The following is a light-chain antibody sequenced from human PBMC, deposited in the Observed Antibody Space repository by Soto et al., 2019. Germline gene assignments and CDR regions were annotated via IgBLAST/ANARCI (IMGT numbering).Light chain of an antibody. J-gene: IGLJ2*01. Sequence: QAVVTQEASLSVSPGGTVTLTCGLTSGSVSSRYYPSWYRQDPGQTPRTLIYSGDIRSSGVPDRFSGSILGSKAAPTITGAEAEDEAVYYWVLYMKGDIRVFGGGTKLTVL. V-gene: IGLV8-61*01. CDR1: SGSVSSRYY. CDR2: SGD. CDR3: VLYMKGDIRV.